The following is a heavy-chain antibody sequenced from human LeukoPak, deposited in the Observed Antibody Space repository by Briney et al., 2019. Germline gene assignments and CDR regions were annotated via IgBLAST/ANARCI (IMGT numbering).Heavy chain of an antibody. D-gene: IGHD1-26*01. J-gene: IGHJ3*01. CDR3: ARDTVEWELRAFDF. CDR2: IRSDGSNK. CDR1: GFTFSSYG. V-gene: IGHV3-30*02. Sequence: GGSLRLSCAASGFTFSSYGMHWVRQAPGKGLEWVTFIRSDGSNKYYADSVKGRFTIARDNDNNSLYLQMNSLRAEDTAVYYCARDTVEWELRAFDFWGQGTMVTVSS.